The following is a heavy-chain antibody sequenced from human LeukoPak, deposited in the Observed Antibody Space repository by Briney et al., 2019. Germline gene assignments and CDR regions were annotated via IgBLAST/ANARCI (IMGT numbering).Heavy chain of an antibody. V-gene: IGHV4-30-2*01. D-gene: IGHD5-24*01. J-gene: IGHJ4*02. CDR3: ARAGEDGYNAFDY. Sequence: PSETLSLTCAVSGGSISSGGYSWSWIRQPPGKGLEWIGYIYHSGSTYYNPSLKSRVTISVDRSKNQSSLKLSSVTAADTAVYYCARAGEDGYNAFDYWGQGTLVTVSS. CDR1: GGSISSGGYS. CDR2: IYHSGST.